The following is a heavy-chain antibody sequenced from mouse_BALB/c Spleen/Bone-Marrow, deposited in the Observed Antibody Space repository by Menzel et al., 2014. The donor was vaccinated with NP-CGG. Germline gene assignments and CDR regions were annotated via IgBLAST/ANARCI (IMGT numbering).Heavy chain of an antibody. CDR3: ARDNYGYDY. Sequence: QVQLQQSGPGLVAPSQSLSITCTVSGFSLTGYGVNWVRQPPGKGLEWLGMMWGDGSTDYNSALKSRLSISKDNSKSQDFLKMTSEQTDDTARYYCARDNYGYDYWGQGATLTVSS. V-gene: IGHV2-6-7*01. CDR2: MWGDGST. D-gene: IGHD2-2*01. J-gene: IGHJ2*01. CDR1: GFSLTGYG.